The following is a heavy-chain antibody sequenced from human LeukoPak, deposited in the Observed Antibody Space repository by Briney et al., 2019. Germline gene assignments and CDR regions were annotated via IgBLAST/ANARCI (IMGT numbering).Heavy chain of an antibody. CDR2: IRFDGSNK. D-gene: IGHD6-19*01. CDR1: GFSFSSYG. CDR3: ARDKRIAVAEGYFDY. V-gene: IGHV3-30*02. J-gene: IGHJ4*02. Sequence: GGSLRLSCAASGFSFSSYGMHWVRQAPGKGLEWVAFIRFDGSNKYYADSVKGRFTISRDNAKNSLYLQMNSLRAEDTAVYYCARDKRIAVAEGYFDYWGQGTLVTVSS.